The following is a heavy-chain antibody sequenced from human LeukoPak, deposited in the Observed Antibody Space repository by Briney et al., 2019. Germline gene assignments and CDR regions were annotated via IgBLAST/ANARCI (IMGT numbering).Heavy chain of an antibody. CDR1: GFTFSSYA. CDR2: ISGSGDST. V-gene: IGHV3-23*01. CDR3: AKTRPLDSSSWSHGDY. D-gene: IGHD6-13*01. J-gene: IGHJ4*02. Sequence: GGSLRLSCAASGFTFSSYAMSWVRQAPGKGLEWVSAISGSGDSTYYGDSVKGRFTISRDSSKNTLYLQMNSLRAEDTAVYYCAKTRPLDSSSWSHGDYWGQGTLVTVSS.